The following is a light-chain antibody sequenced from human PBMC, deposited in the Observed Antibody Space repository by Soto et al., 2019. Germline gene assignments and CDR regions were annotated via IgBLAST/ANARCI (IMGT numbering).Light chain of an antibody. CDR1: SSNIGRNT. V-gene: IGLV1-44*01. Sequence: QSVLTQPPSASGTPVQRVTSSCSGSSSNIGRNTVNWYQQLPGTAPKLLIYSNNQRPSGVPDRFSGSKSGTSASLAISGLQSEDEADYYCAAWDDSLNGAVFGGGTQLTVL. CDR3: AAWDDSLNGAV. CDR2: SNN. J-gene: IGLJ7*01.